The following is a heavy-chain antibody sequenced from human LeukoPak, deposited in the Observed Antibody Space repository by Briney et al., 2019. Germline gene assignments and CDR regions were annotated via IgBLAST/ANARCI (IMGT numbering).Heavy chain of an antibody. CDR1: GYSFTSYW. D-gene: IGHD3-10*01. V-gene: IGHV5-51*01. J-gene: IGHJ3*02. CDR2: IYPGDSDT. CDR3: AMPTMVRGVRGAFDI. Sequence: GESLKISCKGSGYSFTSYWIGWVRQMPGKGLEWMGIIYPGDSDTRYSPSFQGQVTTSADKSISTAYLQWSSLKASDTAMYYCAMPTMVRGVRGAFDIWGQGTMVTVSS.